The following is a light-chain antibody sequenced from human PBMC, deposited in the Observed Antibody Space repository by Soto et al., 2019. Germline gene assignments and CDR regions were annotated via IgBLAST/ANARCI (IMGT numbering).Light chain of an antibody. CDR2: GNS. Sequence: QSVLTQPPSVSGAPGQSVTSSGTGSGSNIGAGYDVHWYQQLPGTAPKLLIYGNSNRPSGVPDRFSGSKSGTSASLAITGLQAEDEAGYYCQSYDSSLSNVFGTGTKVTVL. CDR1: GSNIGAGYD. V-gene: IGLV1-40*01. CDR3: QSYDSSLSNV. J-gene: IGLJ1*01.